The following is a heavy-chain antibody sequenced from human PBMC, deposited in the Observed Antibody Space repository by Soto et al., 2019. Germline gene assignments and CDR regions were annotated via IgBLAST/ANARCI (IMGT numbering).Heavy chain of an antibody. CDR1: GYTFTSYG. CDR2: ISAHNGNT. V-gene: IGHV1-18*01. Sequence: QVHLVQSGAEVKKPGASVKVSCKASGYTFTSYGITWVRQAPGQGLEWMGWISAHNGNTDYAQKLQGRVIVTRDTSTSPAYMELRRLISDDTAVYYCARGRYGAYWGQGALVAVSS. CDR3: ARGRYGAY. J-gene: IGHJ4*02. D-gene: IGHD3-10*01.